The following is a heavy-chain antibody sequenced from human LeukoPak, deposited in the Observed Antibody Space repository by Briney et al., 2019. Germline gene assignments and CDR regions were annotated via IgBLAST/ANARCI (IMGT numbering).Heavy chain of an antibody. V-gene: IGHV3-48*02. J-gene: IGHJ3*01. Sequence: PGGSLRLSCAASGFTVSSNYMSWVRQTPGKGLEWVSHIRSDSSTIAYADSVKGRFTISRDNAKNSLFLQINSLRDEDTAVYYCARDDQFGFDVWGQGTMVTVSS. CDR2: IRSDSSTI. CDR1: GFTVSSNY. CDR3: ARDDQFGFDV. D-gene: IGHD3-16*01.